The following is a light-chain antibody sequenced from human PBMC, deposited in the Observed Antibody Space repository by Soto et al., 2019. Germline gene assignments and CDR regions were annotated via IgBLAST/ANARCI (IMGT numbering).Light chain of an antibody. CDR1: RNNFEVNL. Sequence: QSVLTQPPSVSAAPGQKVTISCSGTRNNFEVNLVSWYQQHVPGTVPKLLSYENSQRPSGIPDRFSASKSGTTATLAITGLQTGDEADYYCATWDTSLSGAVFGSGTKVTVL. CDR3: ATWDTSLSGAV. CDR2: ENS. J-gene: IGLJ1*01. V-gene: IGLV1-51*01.